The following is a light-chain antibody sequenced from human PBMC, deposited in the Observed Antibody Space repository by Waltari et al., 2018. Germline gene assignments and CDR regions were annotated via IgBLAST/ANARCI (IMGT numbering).Light chain of an antibody. CDR1: QGISTH. CDR3: QQYYSHPRT. J-gene: IGKJ1*01. Sequence: AIRITQSPSSLSASTGDRVTITCRASQGISTHLAWHQQKPGKAPKLLIYAASTLQSGGPTKISGSGSWKKFNPTISCLQAEDFATYYCQQYYSHPRTFGQGTKVEI. CDR2: AAS. V-gene: IGKV1-8*01.